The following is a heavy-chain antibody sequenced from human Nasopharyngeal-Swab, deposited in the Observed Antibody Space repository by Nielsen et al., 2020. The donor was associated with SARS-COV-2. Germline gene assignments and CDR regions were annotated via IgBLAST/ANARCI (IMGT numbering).Heavy chain of an antibody. D-gene: IGHD1-1*01. Sequence: SETLSLTCTVSGGSISSGDYYWSWIRQPPGKGLEWIGYIYYSGSTYYNPSLKSLVTISVDTSKNQFPLKLSSVTAADTAVYYCARGGNWQFDYWGQGTLVTVSS. CDR2: IYYSGST. CDR1: GGSISSGDYY. V-gene: IGHV4-30-4*01. J-gene: IGHJ4*02. CDR3: ARGGNWQFDY.